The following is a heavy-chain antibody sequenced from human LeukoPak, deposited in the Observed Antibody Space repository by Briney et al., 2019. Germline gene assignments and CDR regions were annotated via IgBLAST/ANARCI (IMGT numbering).Heavy chain of an antibody. J-gene: IGHJ4*02. Sequence: GGSLRLSCAASGFTFSRYDMHWVRQAPGKGLEWVAVMWSDGSNKYHADSVKGRFTISRDNSKNTLYLQMNSLRAEDTAVYYCARNSALDYWGQGTLVTVSS. V-gene: IGHV3-33*01. CDR3: ARNSALDY. CDR1: GFTFSRYD. D-gene: IGHD2/OR15-2a*01. CDR2: MWSDGSNK.